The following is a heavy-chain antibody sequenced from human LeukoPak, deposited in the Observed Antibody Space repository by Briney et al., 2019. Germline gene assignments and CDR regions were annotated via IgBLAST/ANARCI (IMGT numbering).Heavy chain of an antibody. V-gene: IGHV3-33*01. CDR1: GFTFSSYG. Sequence: GGSLRLSCAASGFTFSSYGMHWVRQAPGKGLEWVAVIWYDGSNKYYADSVKGRFTISRDNSKNTLYLQMNSLRAEDTAVYYCARDGGIHPYGILYYFDYWGQGTLVTVSS. CDR3: ARDGGIHPYGILYYFDY. CDR2: IWYDGSNK. D-gene: IGHD2/OR15-2a*01. J-gene: IGHJ4*02.